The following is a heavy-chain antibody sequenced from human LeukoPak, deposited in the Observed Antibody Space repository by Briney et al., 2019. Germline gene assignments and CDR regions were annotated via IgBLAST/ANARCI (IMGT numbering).Heavy chain of an antibody. CDR1: GFRFSDFS. V-gene: IGHV3-21*01. J-gene: IGHJ4*02. Sequence: PGGSLRLSCAASGFRFSDFSMNWVRQAPGKGLEWASSISSSSSHIYYADSVKGRFTISRDNAKNSLFLQMNSLRDEDTAVYYCARVPLYDRSGYYFDYWGLGTLVTVSS. CDR2: ISSSSSHI. D-gene: IGHD3-22*01. CDR3: ARVPLYDRSGYYFDY.